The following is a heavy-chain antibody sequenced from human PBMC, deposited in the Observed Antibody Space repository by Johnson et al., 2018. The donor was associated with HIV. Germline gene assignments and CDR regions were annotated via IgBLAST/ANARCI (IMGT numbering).Heavy chain of an antibody. V-gene: IGHV3-13*01. Sequence: VQLVESGGGLVQPGGSLRLSCAASGFTFSSYDMHWVRQATGKGLECVSAIGTAGDTYYPGSVKGRFTISRENAKNSLYLQMNSLRAGDTAVYYCARGGVTGEDLAFDIWGQGKMVTVSS. D-gene: IGHD7-27*01. CDR1: GFTFSSYD. J-gene: IGHJ3*02. CDR2: IGTAGDT. CDR3: ARGGVTGEDLAFDI.